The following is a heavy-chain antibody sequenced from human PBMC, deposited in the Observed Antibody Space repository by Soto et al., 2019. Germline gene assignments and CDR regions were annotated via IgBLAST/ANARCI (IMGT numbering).Heavy chain of an antibody. CDR2: IDYSGST. J-gene: IGHJ4*02. Sequence: QVQLQESGPGLVKPSQTLSLTCTVSGGSISSGGYYWSWIRQHPGKGLEWIGYIDYSGSTYYNPSLKSRVTISVDTSKNQFSLKLSSVTAADTAVYYCARAPLATVVTPWGCDYWGQGTLVTVSS. V-gene: IGHV4-31*03. CDR1: GGSISSGGYY. D-gene: IGHD4-17*01. CDR3: ARAPLATVVTPWGCDY.